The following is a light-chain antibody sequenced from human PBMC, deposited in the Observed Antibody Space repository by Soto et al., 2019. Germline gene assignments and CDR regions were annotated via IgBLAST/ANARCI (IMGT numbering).Light chain of an antibody. Sequence: EVVLTQSPGTLSLSPGERATLSCRASQVISTNYLAWYQQQKPGQAPRLLIYDASKWATGVPDRFSGSGSGTDFTLAISGLEPEDFAVNYCQHYGASAWAFGHGTKVEIK. J-gene: IGKJ1*01. CDR3: QHYGASAWA. V-gene: IGKV3-20*01. CDR2: DAS. CDR1: QVISTNY.